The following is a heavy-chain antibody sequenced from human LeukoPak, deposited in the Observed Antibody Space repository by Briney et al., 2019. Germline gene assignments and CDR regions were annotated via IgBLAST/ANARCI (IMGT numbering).Heavy chain of an antibody. V-gene: IGHV2-5*01. D-gene: IGHD2-15*01. CDR2: IYWNDDK. CDR1: GFSLSTSGVG. Sequence: SGPTLVKPTQTLMLTCTFSGFSLSTSGVGVGWIRQLPGKALEWLALIYWNDDKRYSPSLKSRLTVTKDTSKNQVVLTMTNVDPVDTATYYCAHRHRMPHFDYWGQGTLVTVSS. CDR3: AHRHRMPHFDY. J-gene: IGHJ4*02.